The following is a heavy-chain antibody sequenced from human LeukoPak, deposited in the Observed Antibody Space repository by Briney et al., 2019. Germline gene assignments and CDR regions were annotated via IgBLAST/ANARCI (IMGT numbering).Heavy chain of an antibody. J-gene: IGHJ3*02. V-gene: IGHV3-23*01. CDR3: AKDYSGSGSQLGRDAFDI. CDR2: ISKSGGRT. D-gene: IGHD3-10*01. Sequence: GGSLRLSCATSGFTFSNYAMSWVRQGPGKGLEWVSAISKSGGRTDYTTSVKGRFTISRDNSQNTLYLQMNSLRVEDTAVYYCAKDYSGSGSQLGRDAFDIWGQGTMVTVSS. CDR1: GFTFSNYA.